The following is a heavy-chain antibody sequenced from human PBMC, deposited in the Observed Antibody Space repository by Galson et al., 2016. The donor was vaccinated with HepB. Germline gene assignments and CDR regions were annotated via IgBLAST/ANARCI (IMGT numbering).Heavy chain of an antibody. Sequence: SLRLSCAASGFTFNVYWMTWVRQAPGKGLEWVANIKQDGNEKHYVDSVKGRFTISRDNANVSLHLEMNSLRAEDTAVYYCARRFPRYDILTDDYYYYLDMWGKGTTVTVAS. D-gene: IGHD3-9*01. V-gene: IGHV3-7*03. J-gene: IGHJ6*03. CDR1: GFTFNVYW. CDR3: ARRFPRYDILTDDYYYYLDM. CDR2: IKQDGNEK.